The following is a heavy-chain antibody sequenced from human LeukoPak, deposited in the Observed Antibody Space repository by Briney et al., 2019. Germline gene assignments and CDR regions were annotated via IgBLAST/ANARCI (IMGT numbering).Heavy chain of an antibody. J-gene: IGHJ4*02. CDR1: GYSFSSYW. CDR2: VYPGDSDI. D-gene: IGHD4-17*01. Sequence: GESLKISCKASGYSFSSYWIAWVRQLPGKGLEWMGRVYPGDSDITYSPAFQGQVTISADSYTNTAYLQLNSLKASDTAMYYCARQRDYGDDIYSRYFDYWGQGVLVTVSS. CDR3: ARQRDYGDDIYSRYFDY. V-gene: IGHV5-51*01.